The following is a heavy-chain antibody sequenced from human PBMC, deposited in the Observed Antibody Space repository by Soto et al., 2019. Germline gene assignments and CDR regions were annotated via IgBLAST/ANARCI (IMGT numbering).Heavy chain of an antibody. CDR2: MNPNSGNT. CDR3: ARPGWLPGGEWDYYYYYMDV. Sequence: ASVKVSCKASGYTFTSYDINWVRQATGQGLEWMGWMNPNSGNTGYAQKFQGRVTMTRNTSISTAYMELSSLRSEDTAVYYCARPGWLPGGEWDYYYYYMDVWGKGTTVTVSS. D-gene: IGHD3-10*01. V-gene: IGHV1-8*01. CDR1: GYTFTSYD. J-gene: IGHJ6*03.